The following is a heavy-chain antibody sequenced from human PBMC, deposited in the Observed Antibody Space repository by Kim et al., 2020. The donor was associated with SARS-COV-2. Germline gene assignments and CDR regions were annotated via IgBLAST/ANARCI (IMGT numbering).Heavy chain of an antibody. V-gene: IGHV3-23*01. CDR3: AKDSGNDFGDKLDY. D-gene: IGHD4-17*01. J-gene: IGHJ4*02. Sequence: AGSMKGRYPITRDNPKNTMYLQMNSLRAEDTAVYYCAKDSGNDFGDKLDYWGQGTLVTVSS.